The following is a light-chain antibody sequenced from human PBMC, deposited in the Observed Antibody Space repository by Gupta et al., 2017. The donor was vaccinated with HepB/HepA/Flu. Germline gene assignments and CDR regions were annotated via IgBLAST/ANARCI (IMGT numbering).Light chain of an antibody. CDR1: PSLVHNGGDTL. CDR2: RVS. CDR3: YQYKYRPHT. Sequence: EVVMSHSPLSLPVTLCQPASISCNSSPSLVHNGGDTLLDWFQQRPGQSPRRLIYRVSNRDSGVPDRFSGGGSGTYFTLRISRVEAEDVGVYYCYQYKYRPHTFGQGTKLEIK. J-gene: IGKJ2*01. V-gene: IGKV2-30*02.